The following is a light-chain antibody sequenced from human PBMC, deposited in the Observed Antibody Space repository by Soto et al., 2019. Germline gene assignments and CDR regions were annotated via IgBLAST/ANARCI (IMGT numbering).Light chain of an antibody. CDR2: DVS. CDR3: SSYTINSTLV. CDR1: SSDVGGYNY. Sequence: HSALTQPASVSGSPGQSITISCTGTSSDVGGYNYVSWYQQHPGKAPKLMIYDVSNRPSGVSNRFSGSKSGNTASLTISGLQAEDEADYYCSSYTINSTLVFGTGTKLTVL. V-gene: IGLV2-14*01. J-gene: IGLJ1*01.